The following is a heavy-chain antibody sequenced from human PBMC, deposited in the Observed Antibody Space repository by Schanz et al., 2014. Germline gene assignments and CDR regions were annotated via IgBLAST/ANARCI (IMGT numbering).Heavy chain of an antibody. V-gene: IGHV4-34*01. CDR1: GGSFSAYY. Sequence: QLHQWGAGLLKPSETLSLTCAVSGGSFSAYYWSWIRQPPGKGLEWIGEISYNGGANNPSLQGRVTISGDTSKKEVSLTLRSVTAADTAVYYCARQYSGWSRFDPWGQGIRVTVSS. D-gene: IGHD6-19*01. CDR2: ISYNGGA. CDR3: ARQYSGWSRFDP. J-gene: IGHJ5*02.